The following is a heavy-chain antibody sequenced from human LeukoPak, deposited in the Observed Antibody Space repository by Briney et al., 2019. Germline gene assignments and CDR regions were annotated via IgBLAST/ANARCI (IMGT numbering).Heavy chain of an antibody. D-gene: IGHD6-19*01. V-gene: IGHV3-21*01. Sequence: GGSLRLSCAASGFTFSAYSMNWVRQAPGEGLEWVSSIGSAGSHIYYADSMKGRFTISRDNAKISLFLQMNSLRAEDTGIYYCVRVGSGATRADTLDLWGQGTTVTVSS. CDR2: IGSAGSHI. J-gene: IGHJ3*01. CDR1: GFTFSAYS. CDR3: VRVGSGATRADTLDL.